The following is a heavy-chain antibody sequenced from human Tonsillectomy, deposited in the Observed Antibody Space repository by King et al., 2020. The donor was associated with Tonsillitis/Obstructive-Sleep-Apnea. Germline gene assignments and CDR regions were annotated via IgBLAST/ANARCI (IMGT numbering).Heavy chain of an antibody. D-gene: IGHD5-12*01. V-gene: IGHV3-11*05. J-gene: IGHJ4*02. CDR3: ARGVLDGYDHYFDY. Sequence: HVQLVESGGGLVKPGGSLRLSCAASGFTFSDYYMSWIRQAPGKGLEWVSYISSSSSYTNYADSVKGRFTISRDNAKNSLYLQMNSLRDEDTAVYYCARGVLDGYDHYFDYWGQGTLVTVSS. CDR2: ISSSSSYT. CDR1: GFTFSDYY.